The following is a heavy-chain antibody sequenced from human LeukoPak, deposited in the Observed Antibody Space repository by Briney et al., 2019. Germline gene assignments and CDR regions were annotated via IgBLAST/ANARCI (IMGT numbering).Heavy chain of an antibody. D-gene: IGHD3-3*01. CDR2: VSYDETNK. CDR3: AREPIDRTGWGYDN. CDR1: GFTFSTHA. V-gene: IGHV3-30-3*01. J-gene: IGHJ4*02. Sequence: GGSLRLSCAASGFTFSTHAMHWARQAPGKGLEWVAVVSYDETNKFYADSVKGRFTISRDNSKNTLFLQMNNLSTEDTAVYYWAREPIDRTGWGYDNWGQGALVTVSP.